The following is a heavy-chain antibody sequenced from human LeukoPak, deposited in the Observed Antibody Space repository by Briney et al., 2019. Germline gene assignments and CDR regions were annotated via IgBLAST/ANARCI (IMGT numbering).Heavy chain of an antibody. J-gene: IGHJ4*02. CDR2: IYYSGST. D-gene: IGHD3-3*01. Sequence: SETLSLTCAVYGGSFSGYYWGWIRQPPGKGLEWIGNIYYSGSTYYNPSLKSRVTISVDTSKNLFSLKLSSVTAADTAMYYCARLSSDFWSGYSIDYWGQGTLVTVSS. CDR1: GGSFSGYY. CDR3: ARLSSDFWSGYSIDY. V-gene: IGHV4-34*01.